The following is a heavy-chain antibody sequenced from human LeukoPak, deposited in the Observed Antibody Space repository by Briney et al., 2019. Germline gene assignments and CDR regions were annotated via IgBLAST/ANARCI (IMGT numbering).Heavy chain of an antibody. J-gene: IGHJ3*02. Sequence: SETLSLPCTVSGGSISSYYWSWIRQPPGKGLEWIGYIYYSGSTNYNPSLKSRVTISVDTSKNQFSLKLSSVTAADTAVYYCARAGSGSYRDAFDIWGQGTMVTVSS. V-gene: IGHV4-59*01. CDR1: GGSISSYY. D-gene: IGHD1-26*01. CDR3: ARAGSGSYRDAFDI. CDR2: IYYSGST.